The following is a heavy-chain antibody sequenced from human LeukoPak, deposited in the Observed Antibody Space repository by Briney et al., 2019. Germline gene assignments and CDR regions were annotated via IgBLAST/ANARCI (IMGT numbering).Heavy chain of an antibody. J-gene: IGHJ4*02. D-gene: IGHD4-17*01. CDR1: GGSINSYY. CDR2: ISSSGAT. V-gene: IGHV4-4*09. Sequence: PSETLSLTCTVSGGSINSYYWTWIRQPPGKGLEWIGCISSSGATNYNPSLKSRVTISLDTSQKQFSLKLTSVTAADTAVYYCARRPDYGDQVFDHWGQGTLVTVSS. CDR3: ARRPDYGDQVFDH.